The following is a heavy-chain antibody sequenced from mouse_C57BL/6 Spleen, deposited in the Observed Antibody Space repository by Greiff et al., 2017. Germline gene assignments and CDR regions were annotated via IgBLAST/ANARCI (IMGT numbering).Heavy chain of an antibody. CDR2: ILPGSGST. CDR3: ASLDYGSSYVGWFAY. Sequence: VQLQQSGAELMKPGASVKLSCKATGYTFTGYWIEWVKQRPGHGLEWIGEILPGSGSTTYNEKFKGKATFTADTSSNTAYMQLSSLTTEDSAIYYCASLDYGSSYVGWFAYWGQGTLVTVSA. V-gene: IGHV1-9*01. J-gene: IGHJ3*01. D-gene: IGHD1-1*01. CDR1: GYTFTGYW.